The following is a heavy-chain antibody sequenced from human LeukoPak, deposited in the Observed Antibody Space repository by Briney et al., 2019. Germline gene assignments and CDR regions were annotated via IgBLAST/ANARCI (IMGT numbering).Heavy chain of an antibody. CDR2: ISYSGPHM. J-gene: IGHJ4*02. CDR3: ASNDYRDEGIDS. CDR1: GSAFSRYS. Sequence: GGSLSLSCAASGSAFSRYSMNWVRQAPGKGLEWVSSISYSGPHMFYADSVRGRFTISRDNAENSLFLQMNSLRAEDTAVYFCASNDYRDEGIDSWGQGTLVTVSS. D-gene: IGHD4-17*01. V-gene: IGHV3-21*01.